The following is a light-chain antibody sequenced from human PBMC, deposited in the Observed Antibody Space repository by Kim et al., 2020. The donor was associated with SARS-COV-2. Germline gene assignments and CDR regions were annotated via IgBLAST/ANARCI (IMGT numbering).Light chain of an antibody. J-gene: IGLJ2*01. V-gene: IGLV3-1*01. CDR3: QAWDSSTVV. CDR1: KWGVKY. CDR2: QDK. Sequence: SVAPRQTSNITVDTEKWGVKYASWYQQRPGQSPILVIFQDKKRPSGIPERFSGSNSGNTATLTISGTQTMDEADYYCQAWDSSTVVVGGGTQLTVL.